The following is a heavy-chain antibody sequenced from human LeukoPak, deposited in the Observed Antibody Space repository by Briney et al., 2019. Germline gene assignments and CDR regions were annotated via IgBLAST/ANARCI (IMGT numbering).Heavy chain of an antibody. V-gene: IGHV1-69*04. Sequence: SVKVSCKASGGTFSSYAISWVRQAPGQGLEWMGRIIPRLDIANSAQSFQGRVTITADKSTSTAYMELSSLRSDDSAVYYCAREWYDILTGYQGFQLDYWGQGSLVTVSS. D-gene: IGHD3-9*01. CDR1: GGTFSSYA. J-gene: IGHJ4*02. CDR3: AREWYDILTGYQGFQLDY. CDR2: IIPRLDIA.